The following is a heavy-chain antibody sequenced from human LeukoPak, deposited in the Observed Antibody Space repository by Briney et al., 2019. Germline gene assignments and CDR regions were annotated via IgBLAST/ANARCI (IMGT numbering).Heavy chain of an antibody. CDR2: ISGSGGST. CDR3: AKVQRDFVVVVAATRDYYYYGMDV. Sequence: GGSLRLSCAASGNYWMHWVRQAPGKGLEWVSAISGSGGSTYYADSVKGRFTISRDNSKNTLYLQMNSLRAEDTAVYYCAKVQRDFVVVVAATRDYYYYGMDVWGQGTTVTVSS. D-gene: IGHD2-15*01. J-gene: IGHJ6*02. V-gene: IGHV3-23*01. CDR1: GNYW.